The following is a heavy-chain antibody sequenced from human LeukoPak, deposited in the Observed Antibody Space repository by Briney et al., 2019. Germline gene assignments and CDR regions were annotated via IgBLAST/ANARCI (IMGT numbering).Heavy chain of an antibody. CDR3: ARLGGSYQADY. Sequence: SETLSLTCTVSGGSISSYYWSWIRQSPGKGLEWIGYIYYSGSTSYNPSLKSRVTISVDTSKNQFSLKLSSVTAADTAVYYCARLGGSYQADYWGQGTLVTVSS. CDR1: GGSISSYY. D-gene: IGHD3-16*01. CDR2: IYYSGST. J-gene: IGHJ4*02. V-gene: IGHV4-59*08.